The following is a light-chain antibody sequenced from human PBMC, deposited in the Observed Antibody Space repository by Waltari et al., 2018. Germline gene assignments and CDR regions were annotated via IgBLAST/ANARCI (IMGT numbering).Light chain of an antibody. CDR1: SSDVGTYNP. CDR2: EGS. V-gene: IGLV2-23*01. Sequence: QSALTQPASVSGSPGQSITPSCTGTSSDVGTYNPVSWYQQHPGKAPKLLIYEGSKRPSGVSDRFSGSRSGNTASLTISGLQADDEGYYYCCSYAGGRTWVFGGGTKLTVL. J-gene: IGLJ3*02. CDR3: CSYAGGRTWV.